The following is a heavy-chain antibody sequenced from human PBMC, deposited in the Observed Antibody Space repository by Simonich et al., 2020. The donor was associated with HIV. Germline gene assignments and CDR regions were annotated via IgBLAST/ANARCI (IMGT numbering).Heavy chain of an antibody. CDR1: VYTFTGYY. CDR3: ARVAYYCSSTSCYAYYFDY. CDR2: INPNSGGT. J-gene: IGHJ4*02. Sequence: QVQLVKSGAEVKKPGASVKVSCKASVYTFTGYYMHWVRQAPGQGLEWMERINPNSGGTNYAQKLQGRVTMTRDTSISTAYMELSRLRSDDTAVYYCARVAYYCSSTSCYAYYFDYWGQGTLVTVSS. V-gene: IGHV1-2*06. D-gene: IGHD2-2*01.